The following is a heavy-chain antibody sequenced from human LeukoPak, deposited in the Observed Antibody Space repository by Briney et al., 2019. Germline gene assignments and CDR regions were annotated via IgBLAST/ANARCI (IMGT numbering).Heavy chain of an antibody. D-gene: IGHD6-19*01. Sequence: SGTLSLTCAVSGGSISSSNWWSWVRQPPGKGLEWIGEIYHSGSTNYNPSLKSRVTISVDKSKNQFSLKLSSVTAADTAVYYCTGESHSSGWYPIVGARGWDYWGQGTLVTVSS. V-gene: IGHV4-4*02. CDR2: IYHSGST. J-gene: IGHJ4*02. CDR1: GGSISSSNW. CDR3: TGESHSSGWYPIVGARGWDY.